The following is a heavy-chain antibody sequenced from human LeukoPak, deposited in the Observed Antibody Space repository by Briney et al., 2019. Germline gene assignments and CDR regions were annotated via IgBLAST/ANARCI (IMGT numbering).Heavy chain of an antibody. V-gene: IGHV3-23*01. Sequence: GGSLRLSCAASGFTFDDYAMHWVRQAPGKGLEWVSGISGSGGSTYYADSVKGRFTISRDNSKNTLYLQMNSLRAEDTAVYYCAKDLSYYDSSGLFWGQGAMVTVSS. CDR3: AKDLSYYDSSGLF. CDR1: GFTFDDYA. D-gene: IGHD3-22*01. CDR2: ISGSGGST. J-gene: IGHJ3*01.